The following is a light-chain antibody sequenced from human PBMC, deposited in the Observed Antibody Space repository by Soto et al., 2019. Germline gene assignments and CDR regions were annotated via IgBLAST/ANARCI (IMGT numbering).Light chain of an antibody. CDR2: GAS. Sequence: EIVLTQSPGTLSLSPCKRATLSCRASQSISSSYLAWYQQRPGQAPRLLIYGASSRATGIPDRFSGSGSGTDFTLTISSLEPEDFAVYYCQQRSNWPLTFGGGTKVDIK. CDR1: QSISSSY. CDR3: QQRSNWPLT. J-gene: IGKJ4*01. V-gene: IGKV3D-20*02.